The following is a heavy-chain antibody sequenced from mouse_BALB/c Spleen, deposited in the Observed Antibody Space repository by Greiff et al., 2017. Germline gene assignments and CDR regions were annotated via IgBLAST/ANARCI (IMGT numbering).Heavy chain of an antibody. CDR1: GDSITSGY. D-gene: IGHD1-1*01. Sequence: EVQRVESGPSLVKPSQTLSLTCSVTGDSITSGYWNWIRKFPGNKLEYMGYISYSGSTYYNPSLKSRISITRDTSKNQYYLQLNSVTTEDTATYYCARSYYYGSSPFAYWGQGTLVTVSA. CDR2: ISYSGST. CDR3: ARSYYYGSSPFAY. V-gene: IGHV3-8*02. J-gene: IGHJ3*01.